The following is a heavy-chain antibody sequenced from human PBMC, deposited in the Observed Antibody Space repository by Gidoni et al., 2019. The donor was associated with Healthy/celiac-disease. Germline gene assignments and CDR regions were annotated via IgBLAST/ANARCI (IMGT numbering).Heavy chain of an antibody. CDR3: AKSDYGDSQFDY. V-gene: IGHV3-23*01. CDR2: ISGSGCST. CDR1: GCTFSSYA. J-gene: IGHJ4*02. D-gene: IGHD4-17*01. Sequence: EVQLLESGGGLVQPGESLRISCAASGCTFSSYAMSWVRQAPGKGLEWVSAISGSGCSTYYADSVKGRFTISRDNSKNTLSLQMNSLRAEDTAVYYCAKSDYGDSQFDYWGQGTLVTVSS.